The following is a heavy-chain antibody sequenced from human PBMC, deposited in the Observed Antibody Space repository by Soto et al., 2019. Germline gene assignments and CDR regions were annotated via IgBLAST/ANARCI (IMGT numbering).Heavy chain of an antibody. V-gene: IGHV1-46*01. J-gene: IGHJ4*02. CDR2: INPSGGST. D-gene: IGHD3-9*01. CDR3: ARGQYYDILTGYYNPEYYFDY. CDR1: GYTFTSYY. Sequence: GASVKVSCKASGYTFTSYYMHWVRQAPGQGLEWMGIINPSGGSTSYAQKFQGRVTMTRDTSTSTVYMELSSLRSEDTAVYYCARGQYYDILTGYYNPEYYFDYWGQGTLVTVSS.